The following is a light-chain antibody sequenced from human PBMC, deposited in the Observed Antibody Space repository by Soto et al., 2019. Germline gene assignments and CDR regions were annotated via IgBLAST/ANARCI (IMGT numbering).Light chain of an antibody. V-gene: IGKV3-15*01. Sequence: EIVMTQSLATLSVSPGERATLSCRASQSVSSNLAWYQQKPGQAPRLLIYGASTRATGIPARFSGSGSGTEFTLTISSLQPEDFAVYYCQQYNNWLLFGAG. J-gene: IGKJ4*01. CDR3: QQYNNWLL. CDR2: GAS. CDR1: QSVSSN.